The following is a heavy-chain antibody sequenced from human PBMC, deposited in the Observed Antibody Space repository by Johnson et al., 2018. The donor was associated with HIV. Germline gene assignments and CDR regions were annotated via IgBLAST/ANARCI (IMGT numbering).Heavy chain of an antibody. CDR1: GFTFSDYY. CDR2: IPSTGITV. CDR3: ASWGVGSSWNHDAFDI. Sequence: QVQLVESGGGVVQPGGSLRLSCAASGFTFSDYYMRWIRQAPGKGLEWVSYIPSTGITVYYVASVEGRVPISRENTKDTRSLQMNSLRAEDTGVYYCASWGVGSSWNHDAFDIWGQGTMVTVSS. D-gene: IGHD6-13*01. V-gene: IGHV3-11*04. J-gene: IGHJ3*02.